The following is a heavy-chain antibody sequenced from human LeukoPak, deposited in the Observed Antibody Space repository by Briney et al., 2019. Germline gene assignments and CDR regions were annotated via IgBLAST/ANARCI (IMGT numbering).Heavy chain of an antibody. CDR1: GYSFTGYY. Sequence: ASVKVSCKASGYSFTGYYLHWVRQAPGQGLEWMGWINPNSGGTNYAQKFQGRVTMTRDTSISTAYMDLSSLRSDDTAVYYCASREGYTSGPGFPGDYWGQGTQVTVSS. CDR3: ASREGYTSGPGFPGDY. CDR2: INPNSGGT. D-gene: IGHD6-19*01. J-gene: IGHJ4*02. V-gene: IGHV1-2*02.